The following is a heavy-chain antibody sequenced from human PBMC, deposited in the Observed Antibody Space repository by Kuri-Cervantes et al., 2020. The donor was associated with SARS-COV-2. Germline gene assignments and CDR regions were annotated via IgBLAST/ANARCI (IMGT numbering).Heavy chain of an antibody. V-gene: IGHV3-9*01. CDR3: ARDPNDWAFDI. CDR1: GFTFDDYA. D-gene: IGHD1-1*01. Sequence: SLKISCAASGFTFDDYAMHWVRQAPGKGLEWVSGISWNSGSIGYADSVKGRFTISRDNAKNTLYLQMNSLRAEDTAVYYCARDPNDWAFDIWGQGTMVTVSS. J-gene: IGHJ3*02. CDR2: ISWNSGSI.